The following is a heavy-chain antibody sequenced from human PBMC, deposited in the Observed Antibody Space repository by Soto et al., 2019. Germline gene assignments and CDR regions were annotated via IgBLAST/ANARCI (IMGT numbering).Heavy chain of an antibody. CDR3: ASSYSNYALIDYYYYSMDV. D-gene: IGHD4-4*01. J-gene: IGHJ6*02. CDR1: GYTFTSYA. Sequence: GASVKVSCKASGYTFTSYAMHWVRQPPGQRLEWMGWINAGNGNTKYSQKFQGRVTITRDTSASTAYMELSSLRSEDTAVYYCASSYSNYALIDYYYYSMDVWGQGTTVTVSS. CDR2: INAGNGNT. V-gene: IGHV1-3*01.